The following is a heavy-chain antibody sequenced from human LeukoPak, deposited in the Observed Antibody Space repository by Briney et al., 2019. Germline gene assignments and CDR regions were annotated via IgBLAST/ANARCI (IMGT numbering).Heavy chain of an antibody. CDR3: ARQRGYSSGRGVDY. CDR1: GFSLSTTGMC. J-gene: IGHJ4*02. D-gene: IGHD6-19*01. V-gene: IGHV2-70*13. Sequence: ESGPALVKPTQTLTXTCTFSGFSLSTTGMCVTWIRQPPGKALEWPALIDWDDDKFYSPSLGTRLTISKDTSRNQVVLAMTNMDPVDTATYYCARQRGYSSGRGVDYWGQGTLVTVSS. CDR2: IDWDDDK.